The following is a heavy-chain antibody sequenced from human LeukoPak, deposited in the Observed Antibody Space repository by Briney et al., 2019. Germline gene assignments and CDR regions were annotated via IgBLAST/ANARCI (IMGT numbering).Heavy chain of an antibody. Sequence: GGSLRLSCAASGFTFSSYEMNWVRQAPGRGLEWVSSISSSSSYIYYADSVKGRFTISRDNAKNSLYLQMNSLRAEDTAVYYCARDGFGYCSGGSCQTFDYWGQGTLVTVSS. D-gene: IGHD2-15*01. J-gene: IGHJ4*02. CDR1: GFTFSSYE. CDR3: ARDGFGYCSGGSCQTFDY. CDR2: ISSSSSYI. V-gene: IGHV3-21*01.